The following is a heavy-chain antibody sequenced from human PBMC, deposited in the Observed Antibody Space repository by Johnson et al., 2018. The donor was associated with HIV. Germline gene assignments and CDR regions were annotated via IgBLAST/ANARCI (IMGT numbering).Heavy chain of an antibody. CDR2: IRYDGSNK. Sequence: QVQLVESGGGVVQPGGSLRLSCAASEFTFSSYGMHWVRQAPGKGLEWVAFIRYDGSNKYYADSVKGRFTISRDNSKNTLYLQMNSLRAEDTAVYYCAKFIYYTSTSARSHDAFDVWGQGTMVTVSS. CDR1: EFTFSSYG. CDR3: AKFIYYTSTSARSHDAFDV. D-gene: IGHD1-26*01. V-gene: IGHV3-30*02. J-gene: IGHJ3*01.